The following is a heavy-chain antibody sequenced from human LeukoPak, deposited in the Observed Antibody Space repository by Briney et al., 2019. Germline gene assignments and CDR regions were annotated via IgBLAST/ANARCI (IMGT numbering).Heavy chain of an antibody. CDR3: ARHGSGVHYYYYMDV. Sequence: GESLKISCKGSGYSFTRYWIGWVRQMPGKGLEWMGIIYPGDSDTRYSLSFQGQVTISADKSISTAYLQWSSLKASDTAMYFCARHGSGVHYYYYMDVWGKGTTVTVSS. D-gene: IGHD7-27*01. CDR1: GYSFTRYW. V-gene: IGHV5-51*01. CDR2: IYPGDSDT. J-gene: IGHJ6*03.